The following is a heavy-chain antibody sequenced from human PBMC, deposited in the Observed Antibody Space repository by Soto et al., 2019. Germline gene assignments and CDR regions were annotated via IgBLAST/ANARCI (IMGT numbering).Heavy chain of an antibody. Sequence: SETLSLTCSVSGYSISRGYYWGWIRQPPGKGLQWIGTIYHDGTTHSNPSLNGRVTISVSTSQNRFSLTLRSVTAADTAVYYCARVPYHHARGLYRPRWFDPWGQGTLVTVSS. J-gene: IGHJ5*02. V-gene: IGHV4-38-2*02. CDR3: ARVPYHHARGLYRPRWFDP. CDR1: GYSISRGYY. D-gene: IGHD3-16*02. CDR2: IYHDGTT.